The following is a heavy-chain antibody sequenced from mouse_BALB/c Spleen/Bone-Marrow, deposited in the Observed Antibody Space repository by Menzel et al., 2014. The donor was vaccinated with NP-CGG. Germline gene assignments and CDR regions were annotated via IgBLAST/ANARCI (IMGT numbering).Heavy chain of an antibody. V-gene: IGHV1-14*01. CDR1: GYTFTSYV. CDR3: AREGMSTGDY. D-gene: IGHD2-4*01. CDR2: IYPYNDVT. J-gene: IGHJ2*01. Sequence: EVKLMESGPELVKPGASVKMSCKDSGYTFTSYVLHWVKQTPGQGLEWIGYIYPYNDVTKYNEKFKAKATLTSDKSSSTACMELSSLTSEDSAVYYCAREGMSTGDYWGQGTTLTVSS.